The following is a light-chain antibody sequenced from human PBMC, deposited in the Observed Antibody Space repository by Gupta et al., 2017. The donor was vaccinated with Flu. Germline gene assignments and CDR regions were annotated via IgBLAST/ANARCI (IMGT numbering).Light chain of an antibody. V-gene: IGLV1-44*01. J-gene: IGLJ2*01. CDR2: SNV. Sequence: QSVLTQPPSASGTPGQTVTISCSGSSSNIGSNPVSWYQQVPGTAPKLLIHSNVHRPSGVSDRFSGSKSGTSASLAISGLQSEDEADYYCAEWDDGLRARVFGGGTKLTVL. CDR1: SSNIGSNP. CDR3: AEWDDGLRARV.